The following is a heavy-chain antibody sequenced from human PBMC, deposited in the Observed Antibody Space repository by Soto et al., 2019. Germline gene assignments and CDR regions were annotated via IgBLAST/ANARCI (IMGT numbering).Heavy chain of an antibody. CDR1: GGSISSSSYY. CDR2: IYFSGTT. J-gene: IGHJ4*02. D-gene: IGHD2-8*01. V-gene: IGHV4-61*05. Sequence: DTLSLTCTVSGGSISSSSYYWGWVRQPPGKGLEWIGDIYFSGTTSYNPSLKSRVSISVDMSKNQFSLNLTSVTAADTAVYFCAREYGTDVGHLDSWGQGTLVTVSS. CDR3: AREYGTDVGHLDS.